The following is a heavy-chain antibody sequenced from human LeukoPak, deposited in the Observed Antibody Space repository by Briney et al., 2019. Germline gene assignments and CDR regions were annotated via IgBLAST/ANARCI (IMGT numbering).Heavy chain of an antibody. D-gene: IGHD6-19*01. Sequence: ASVKVSCKASGYTFTRHYIQWVRQAPGQGLEWMGIINPSGGSTSYAQKFQGRVTLTRDTSTSTVYMELSSLRSEDTAVYYCARERGVAVAGEGVDPWGQGTPVTVSS. CDR2: INPSGGST. CDR3: ARERGVAVAGEGVDP. V-gene: IGHV1-46*01. CDR1: GYTFTRHY. J-gene: IGHJ5*02.